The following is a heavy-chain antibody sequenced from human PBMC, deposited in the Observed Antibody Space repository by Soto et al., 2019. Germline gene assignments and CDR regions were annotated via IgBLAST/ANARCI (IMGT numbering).Heavy chain of an antibody. Sequence: DSVKVSFKASGYTFTNNDVSWVRQATGQGLEWMGWMNPGSGDAGYAQKFQGRVTMTRDISIATAYMELNSLTSEDTAIYYCARMESFGSLNWFDPWGQGTLVTVSS. CDR1: GYTFTNND. J-gene: IGHJ5*02. CDR2: MNPGSGDA. D-gene: IGHD5-18*01. CDR3: ARMESFGSLNWFDP. V-gene: IGHV1-8*02.